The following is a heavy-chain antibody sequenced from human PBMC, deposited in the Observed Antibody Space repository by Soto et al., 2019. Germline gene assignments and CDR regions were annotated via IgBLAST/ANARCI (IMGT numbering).Heavy chain of an antibody. J-gene: IGHJ4*02. CDR3: AREVTYYYDSSGYPDY. V-gene: IGHV3-21*01. Sequence: GGSLRLSCAASGFTFDDYTMHWVRQAPGKGLEWVSSISSSSSYIYYADSVKGRFTISRDNAKNSLYLQMNSLRAEDTAVYYCAREVTYYYDSSGYPDYWGQGTLVTVSS. D-gene: IGHD3-22*01. CDR2: ISSSSSYI. CDR1: GFTFDDYT.